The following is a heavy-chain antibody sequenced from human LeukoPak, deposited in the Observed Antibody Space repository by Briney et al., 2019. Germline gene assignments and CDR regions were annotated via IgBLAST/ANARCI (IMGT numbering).Heavy chain of an antibody. V-gene: IGHV4-34*01. CDR3: ARGSGSGY. D-gene: IGHD3-10*01. CDR2: INHSGST. J-gene: IGHJ4*02. Sequence: PLETLSLTCTVSGGSLSRYYWSWIRQPPGKGLEWIGEINHSGSTNYNPPLKSRVTISVGTSKNQSFLRLSTVTAADTAVYYCARGSGSGYWGQGTLVTVSS. CDR1: GGSLSRYY.